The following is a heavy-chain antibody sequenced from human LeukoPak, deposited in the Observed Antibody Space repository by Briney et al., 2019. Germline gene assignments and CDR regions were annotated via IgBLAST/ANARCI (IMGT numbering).Heavy chain of an antibody. V-gene: IGHV3-48*02. CDR2: ISRTGNIV. Sequence: GGSLRLSCVATGFSFSNYSMHWVRQAPGKGLEWVSYISRTGNIVYYADSVKGRFTISRDNAKDSLFLQMASLRDEDTAVYYCANLTHWGQGILVTVSS. CDR3: ANLTH. CDR1: GFSFSNYS. D-gene: IGHD2-21*02. J-gene: IGHJ4*02.